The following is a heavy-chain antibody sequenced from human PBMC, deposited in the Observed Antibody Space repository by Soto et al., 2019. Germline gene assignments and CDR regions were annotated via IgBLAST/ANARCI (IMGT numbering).Heavy chain of an antibody. V-gene: IGHV3-66*01. CDR3: VTEFYYRFES. CDR1: GFSVNTFY. Sequence: EMQLVESGGGLVQPGGSLRLSCEASGFSVNTFYMNWVRQSPARGLEWVSVIYTGDRTLYADSVRGRFTISRDNSKNTLHLQMNSLTAEDTAVYFCVTEFYYRFESWGQGTPVTVSS. CDR2: IYTGDRT. D-gene: IGHD2-8*01. J-gene: IGHJ5*01.